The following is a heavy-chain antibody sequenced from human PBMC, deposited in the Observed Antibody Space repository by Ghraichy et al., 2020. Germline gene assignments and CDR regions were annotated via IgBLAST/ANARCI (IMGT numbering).Heavy chain of an antibody. CDR2: INHSGST. J-gene: IGHJ4*02. CDR1: GGSFSGYY. V-gene: IGHV4-34*01. Sequence: ESLNISCAVYGGSFSGYYWSWIRQPPGKGLEWIGEINHSGSTNYNPSLKSRVTISVDTSKNQFSLKLSSVTAADTAVYYCARGTSRRITMVRGVKVTYYFDYWGQGTLVTVSS. CDR3: ARGTSRRITMVRGVKVTYYFDY. D-gene: IGHD3-10*01.